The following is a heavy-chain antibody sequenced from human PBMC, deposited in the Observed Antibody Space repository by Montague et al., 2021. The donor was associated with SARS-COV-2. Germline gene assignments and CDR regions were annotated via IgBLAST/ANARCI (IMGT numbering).Heavy chain of an antibody. CDR1: GDSVSSNSGA. J-gene: IGHJ6*02. CDR2: TYYRSKWYN. CDR3: ARVHYDSSGTNYGMDV. V-gene: IGHV6-1*01. Sequence: CAISGDSVSSNSGAWNWIRQSPSRGLEWLGRTYYRSKWYNDYAXXXKXXKTIDPDTSKNQFSLQLNSVTPEDAAVYYCARVHYDSSGTNYGMDVWGQGTTVTVSS. D-gene: IGHD3-22*01.